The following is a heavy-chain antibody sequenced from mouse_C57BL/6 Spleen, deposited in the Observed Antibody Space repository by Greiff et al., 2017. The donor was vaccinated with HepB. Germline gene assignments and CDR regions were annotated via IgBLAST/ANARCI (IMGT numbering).Heavy chain of an antibody. Sequence: VKVVESGPELVKPGASVKISCKASGYAFSSSWMNWVKQRPGKGLEWIGRIYPGDGDTNYNGKFKGKATLTADKSSSTAYMQLSSLTSEDSAVYFCARARPYDAPGFAYWGQGTLVTVSA. V-gene: IGHV1-82*01. J-gene: IGHJ3*01. D-gene: IGHD2-3*01. CDR1: GYAFSSSW. CDR2: IYPGDGDT. CDR3: ARARPYDAPGFAY.